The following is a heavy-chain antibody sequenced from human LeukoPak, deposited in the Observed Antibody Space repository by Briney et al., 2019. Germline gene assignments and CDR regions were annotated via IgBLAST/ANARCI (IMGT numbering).Heavy chain of an antibody. D-gene: IGHD3/OR15-3a*01. V-gene: IGHV4-4*07. CDR2: IYVSGNS. J-gene: IGHJ6*03. CDR1: NGPTNAHY. Sequence: PSETLSLTGSVSNGPTNAHYWRCVRQTAGKGLEWIGRIYVSGNSNYNPSLESRVSMSVEESKNQISLKLRSVTAADRAVYYCARVGGLSAYYYYMDVWGKGTTVTVS. CDR3: ARVGGLSAYYYYMDV.